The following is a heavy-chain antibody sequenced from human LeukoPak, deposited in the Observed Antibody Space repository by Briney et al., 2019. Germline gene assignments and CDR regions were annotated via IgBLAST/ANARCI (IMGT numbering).Heavy chain of an antibody. J-gene: IGHJ4*02. CDR1: GFTFSSYW. Sequence: GGSLRLSCAASGFTFSSYWMNWVRQAPGKGLEWVANIKEDGSEIYYVDSVKGRFTISRDDSKNTLYLQMNSLKTEDTAVYYCTTDLTVEMATITDYWGQGTLVTVSS. CDR3: TTDLTVEMATITDY. V-gene: IGHV3-7*03. D-gene: IGHD5-24*01. CDR2: IKEDGSEI.